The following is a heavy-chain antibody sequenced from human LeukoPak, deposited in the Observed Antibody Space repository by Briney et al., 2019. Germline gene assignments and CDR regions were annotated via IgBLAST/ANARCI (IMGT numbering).Heavy chain of an antibody. Sequence: PGGTLRLSCAASGFTFSSYGLTWVRQAPGKGLEWVSNISGSGGSTYYADSVKGRFTISRDNSKNTLYLQMNSLRAEDTAVYYCARVGGAAAGLSVDYWGQGTLVTVPS. CDR3: ARVGGAAAGLSVDY. J-gene: IGHJ4*02. CDR1: GFTFSSYG. D-gene: IGHD6-13*01. CDR2: ISGSGGST. V-gene: IGHV3-23*01.